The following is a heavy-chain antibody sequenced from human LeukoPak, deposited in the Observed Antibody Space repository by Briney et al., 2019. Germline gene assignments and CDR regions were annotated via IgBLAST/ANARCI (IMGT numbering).Heavy chain of an antibody. V-gene: IGHV4-61*02. Sequence: SETLSLTCTVSGGSISSGSYYWSWIRQPAGKGLEWIGRIYTSGSTNYNPSLKSRVTISVDTSKNQFSLKLSSVTAADTAVYYCARDVPYDSSGYIRNYWGQGTLVTVSS. CDR2: IYTSGST. D-gene: IGHD3-22*01. CDR3: ARDVPYDSSGYIRNY. J-gene: IGHJ4*02. CDR1: GGSISSGSYY.